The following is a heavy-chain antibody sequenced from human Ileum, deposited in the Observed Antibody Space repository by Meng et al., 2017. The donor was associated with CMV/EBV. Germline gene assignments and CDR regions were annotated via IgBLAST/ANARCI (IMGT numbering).Heavy chain of an antibody. J-gene: IGHJ4*02. Sequence: QVHLRQSGAEVKNIGALVKVSCKASGYTFSSYSFSWVRQAPGQGLEWMGWISAYNGDIKYAQKFRDRVTMTTDTSTSTAYMDLRGLRSDDTAVYYCARDHASSSQLLDYWGQGTLVTVSS. CDR3: ARDHASSSQLLDY. CDR2: ISAYNGDI. V-gene: IGHV1-18*04. CDR1: GYTFSSYS. D-gene: IGHD6-6*01.